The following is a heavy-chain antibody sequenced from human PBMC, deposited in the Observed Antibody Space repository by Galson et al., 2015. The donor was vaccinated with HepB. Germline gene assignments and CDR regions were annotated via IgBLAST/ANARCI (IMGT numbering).Heavy chain of an antibody. CDR3: AREIPTVTSTPLLDS. CDR1: GYTFSTYA. J-gene: IGHJ4*02. Sequence: QSGAEVKRPGASVKVSCKASGYTFSTYAITWVRQAPGQGLEWVGLIDADSGKTYYTQRLQDRVTMTIDTSTTTAYMELRSLRSDDTAIYYCAREIPTVTSTPLLDSWGQGTLITVSS. CDR2: IDADSGKT. D-gene: IGHD4-17*01. V-gene: IGHV1-18*04.